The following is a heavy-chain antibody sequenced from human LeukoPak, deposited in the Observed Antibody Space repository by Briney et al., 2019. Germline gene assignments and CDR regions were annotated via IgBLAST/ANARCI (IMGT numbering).Heavy chain of an antibody. CDR3: ARVTATVTTLWFDP. CDR1: GGSISSYY. V-gene: IGHV4-59*01. J-gene: IGHJ5*02. Sequence: SETLSLTCTVSGGSISSYYWSWMRQPPGKGLEWIGYIYYSGSTNYNPSLKSRVTISVDTSKNQFSLKLSSVTAAATAVYYCARVTATVTTLWFDPWGQGTLVTVSS. D-gene: IGHD4-17*01. CDR2: IYYSGST.